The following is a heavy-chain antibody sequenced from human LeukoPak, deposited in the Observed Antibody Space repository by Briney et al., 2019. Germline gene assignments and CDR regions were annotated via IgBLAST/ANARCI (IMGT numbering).Heavy chain of an antibody. CDR3: ARAVAGNSYHFDY. Sequence: SETLSLTCTVPGGSINSGDYYWSWIRQPPGKGLEWIGYIHYGGSTYYKPSLKSRVTLLLDMSKSQFSLKLSSVTAADTAVYFCARAVAGNSYHFDYWGQGTLVTVSS. CDR2: IHYGGST. J-gene: IGHJ4*02. CDR1: GGSINSGDYY. V-gene: IGHV4-30-4*01. D-gene: IGHD6-19*01.